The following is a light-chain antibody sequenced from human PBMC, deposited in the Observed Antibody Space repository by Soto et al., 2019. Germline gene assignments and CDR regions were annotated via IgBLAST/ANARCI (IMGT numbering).Light chain of an antibody. CDR2: AAS. CDR1: QSISSY. J-gene: IGKJ5*01. CDR3: QQSYSTPRT. V-gene: IGKV1-39*01. Sequence: DIQMTQSPSSLSASVGDRVTITCRASQSISSYLNWYRQKPGKAPKPLIYAASSLQSGVPSMFSGSGSGTDFTLTISSLQPEDFATYYCQQSYSTPRTFGQGTRLEIK.